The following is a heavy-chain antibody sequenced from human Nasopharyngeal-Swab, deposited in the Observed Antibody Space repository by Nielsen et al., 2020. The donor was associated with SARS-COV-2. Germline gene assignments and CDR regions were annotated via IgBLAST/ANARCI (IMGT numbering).Heavy chain of an antibody. CDR1: GFTFSSYS. J-gene: IGHJ6*03. Sequence: GESLKISCAASGFTFSSYSMNWVRQAPGKGLEWVSYISSSSSTIYYADSVKGRFTISRDNAKNSLYLQMNSLRVEDTAVYYCARDYDILTGNGYYMDVWGKGTTVTVSS. V-gene: IGHV3-48*01. CDR2: ISSSSSTI. CDR3: ARDYDILTGNGYYMDV. D-gene: IGHD3-9*01.